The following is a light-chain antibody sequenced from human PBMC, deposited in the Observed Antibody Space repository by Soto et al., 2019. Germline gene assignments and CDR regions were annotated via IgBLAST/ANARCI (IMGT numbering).Light chain of an antibody. Sequence: EIVLTQSPGTLSVSPGEGATLSCRASQSVSSKLAWYQQKPGQAPRLLIYGASTRATGIPARFSGSGSGTEFTLTISRLEPEDFAVYYCQQFSSYPLTFGQGTRLEIK. V-gene: IGKV3-15*01. CDR2: GAS. CDR3: QQFSSYPLT. CDR1: QSVSSK. J-gene: IGKJ5*01.